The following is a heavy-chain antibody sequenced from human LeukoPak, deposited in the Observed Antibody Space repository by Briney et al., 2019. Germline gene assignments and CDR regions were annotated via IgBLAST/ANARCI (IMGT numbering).Heavy chain of an antibody. CDR2: IYYSGST. CDR3: ARDDPGGIIDY. Sequence: SETLSLTCTVSGGSVSNGNYYWSWLRQPPGKGLEWIGYIYYSGSTNYNPSLKSRVTISVDTSKNQFSLKLSSVTAADTAVYYCARDDPGGIIDYWGQGTLVTVSS. D-gene: IGHD4-23*01. J-gene: IGHJ4*02. V-gene: IGHV4-61*01. CDR1: GGSVSNGNYY.